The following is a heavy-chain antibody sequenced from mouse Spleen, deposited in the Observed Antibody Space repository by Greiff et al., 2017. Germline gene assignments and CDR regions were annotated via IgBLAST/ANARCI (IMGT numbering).Heavy chain of an antibody. Sequence: LVESGAELVKPGASVKISCKASGYAFSSYWMNWVKQRPGKGLEWIGQIYPGDGDTNYNGKFKGKATLTADKSSSTAYMQLSSLTSEDSAVYFCARCYRGYFDVWGAGTTVTVSS. D-gene: IGHD2-14*01. CDR2: IYPGDGDT. V-gene: IGHV1-80*01. CDR3: ARCYRGYFDV. J-gene: IGHJ1*01. CDR1: GYAFSSYW.